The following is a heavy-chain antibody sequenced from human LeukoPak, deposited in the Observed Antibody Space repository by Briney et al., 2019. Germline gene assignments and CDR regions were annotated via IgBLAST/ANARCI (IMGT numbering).Heavy chain of an antibody. CDR1: GFIVSSDE. D-gene: IGHD3-16*01. CDR2: ISSSGSTI. V-gene: IGHV3-48*03. Sequence: GGSLRLSCAASGFIVSSDEMNWVRQAPGKGLEWVSYISSSGSTIFYADSVKGRFTISRDNAKNSVYLQMNSLRAEDTAVYYCARDRRIRGTYYYYGMDVWGHGTTVTVSS. CDR3: ARDRRIRGTYYYYGMDV. J-gene: IGHJ6*02.